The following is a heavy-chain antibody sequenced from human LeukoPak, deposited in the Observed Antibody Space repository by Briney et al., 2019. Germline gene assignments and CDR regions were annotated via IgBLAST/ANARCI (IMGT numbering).Heavy chain of an antibody. CDR2: IRSDGSTK. CDR1: GFTFTNYG. J-gene: IGHJ4*02. D-gene: IGHD3-22*01. Sequence: GGSLRLSCAASGFTFTNYGLHWVRQAPGKGLEWVAFIRSDGSTKYFADSVKGRFTISRDNSKNTLYLQMNSLRAEDTAVYYCAREGNYYDSSGYSPTDYWGQGTLVTVSS. V-gene: IGHV3-30*02. CDR3: AREGNYYDSSGYSPTDY.